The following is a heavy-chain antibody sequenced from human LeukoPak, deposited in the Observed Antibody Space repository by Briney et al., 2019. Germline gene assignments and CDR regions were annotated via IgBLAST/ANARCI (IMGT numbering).Heavy chain of an antibody. V-gene: IGHV3-23*01. J-gene: IGHJ4*02. D-gene: IGHD3-22*01. CDR2: ISGSGGST. CDR1: GFTFSSYA. Sequence: GGSLRLSCAASGFTFSSYAMSWVRQAPGKGLEWVSAISGSGGSTYYADSVKGRFTISRDNAKNSLYLQMNSLRAEDTAVYYCARDKEWCYDSSGYSPFDYWGQGTLVTVSS. CDR3: ARDKEWCYDSSGYSPFDY.